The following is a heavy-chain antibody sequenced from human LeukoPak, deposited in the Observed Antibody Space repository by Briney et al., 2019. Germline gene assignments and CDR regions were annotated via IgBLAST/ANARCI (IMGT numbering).Heavy chain of an antibody. CDR1: GFTFSSFW. J-gene: IGHJ6*04. CDR2: IKQDACEK. CDR3: ARKAYGLDV. V-gene: IGHV3-7*03. Sequence: GGSMRLSCAPSGFTFSSFWMSWVRQAPGKGLEWVANIKQDACEKYYVDSVKGRFTISRDNAKNSLYLQMNSLRAEDTAVYYCARKAYGLDVWGKGTTVTVSS.